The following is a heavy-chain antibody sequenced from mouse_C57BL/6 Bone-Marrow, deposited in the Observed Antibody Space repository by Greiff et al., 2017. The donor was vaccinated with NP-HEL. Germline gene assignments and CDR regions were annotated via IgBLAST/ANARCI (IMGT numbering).Heavy chain of an antibody. Sequence: VQLQQSGPVLVKPGASVKMSCKASGYTFTDYYMNWVKQSHGKSLEWIGVINPYNGGTSYHQQFKGKATLTVATSSSTAYMELNSLTSEDSGVYYCARGGCGFAYWGQGTLVTVSA. V-gene: IGHV1-19*01. CDR3: ARGGCGFAY. CDR2: INPYNGGT. CDR1: GYTFTDYY. J-gene: IGHJ3*01.